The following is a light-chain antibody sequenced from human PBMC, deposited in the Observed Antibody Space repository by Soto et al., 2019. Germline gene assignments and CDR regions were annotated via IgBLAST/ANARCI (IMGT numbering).Light chain of an antibody. CDR3: QQLTDWPPQGT. CDR2: GAS. Sequence: EIVMTQSPATLSVSPGERATLSCRASQSVSSNLAWYQQKPGQAPRLLIYGASTRATGIPARFSGSGSGTEFTLTISGLQSEDFAVYYCQQLTDWPPQGTFGQGTKVEIK. V-gene: IGKV3-15*01. J-gene: IGKJ1*01. CDR1: QSVSSN.